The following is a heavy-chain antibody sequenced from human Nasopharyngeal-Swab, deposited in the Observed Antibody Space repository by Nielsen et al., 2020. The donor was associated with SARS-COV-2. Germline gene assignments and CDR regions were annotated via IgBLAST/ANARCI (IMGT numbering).Heavy chain of an antibody. CDR1: GFTFSSYM. J-gene: IGHJ4*02. CDR3: AKFDTSSWFDY. V-gene: IGHV3-23*01. D-gene: IGHD6-13*01. CDR2: IGNSGAGT. Sequence: GGSLRLSCEASGFTFSSYMMTWVRQTAGKRLEWVASIGNSGAGTYYADSVKGRFTISRDNSKNTLYLQMNSLRAEDTAVYYCAKFDTSSWFDYWGQGTLVTVSS.